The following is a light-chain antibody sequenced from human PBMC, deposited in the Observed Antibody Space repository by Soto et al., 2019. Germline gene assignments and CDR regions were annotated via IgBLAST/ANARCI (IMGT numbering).Light chain of an antibody. V-gene: IGKV3-20*01. CDR2: GAS. CDR1: LSVSSSY. J-gene: IGKJ1*01. Sequence: EIVLTQSPGTLSLSPGERATLSCRASLSVSSSYLAWYQQKPGQAPRLLIYGASNRATGIPDRFSGSGSGTDFTLTISRLEPEDFAVYYCLQYDSSPRTFGQGTKVDIK. CDR3: LQYDSSPRT.